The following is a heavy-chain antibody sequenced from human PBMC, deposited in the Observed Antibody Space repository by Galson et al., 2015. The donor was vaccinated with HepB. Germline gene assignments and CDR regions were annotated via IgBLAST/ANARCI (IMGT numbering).Heavy chain of an antibody. D-gene: IGHD3-3*01. CDR2: INPSVGSA. CDR3: ALWAGPTKNNLWSGPLVD. CDR1: GYSFTGRY. V-gene: IGHV1-46*01. J-gene: IGHJ4*02. Sequence: SVKVSCKASGYSFTGRYMHWVRQAPGQGLEWMAIINPSVGSAGYAQKFEGRVTVTRDTSTSTGYMELSNLRSEDTAVYYCALWAGPTKNNLWSGPLVDWGQGTLVTVSS.